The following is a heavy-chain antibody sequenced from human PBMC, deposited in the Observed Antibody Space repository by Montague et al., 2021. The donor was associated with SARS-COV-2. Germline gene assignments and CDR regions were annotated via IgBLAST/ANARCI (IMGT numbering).Heavy chain of an antibody. CDR3: ARAGVAAGTTAETYYYYYGMDV. V-gene: IGHV4-59*12. CDR2: IYYTGTS. D-gene: IGHD6-13*01. J-gene: IGHJ6*02. Sequence: SETLSLTCNVSGASISSYYWSWIRQPPGRGLEWIGYIYYTGTSRSNPSLQSRVTISVDTSKNQFSLKLSSVTAADTAVYYCARAGVAAGTTAETYYYYYGMDVWGQGTTVTVSS. CDR1: GASISSYY.